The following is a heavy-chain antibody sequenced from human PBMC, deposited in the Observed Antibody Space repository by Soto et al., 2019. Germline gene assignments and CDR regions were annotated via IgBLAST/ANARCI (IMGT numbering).Heavy chain of an antibody. CDR1: GYTFTSYG. V-gene: IGHV1-18*01. Sequence: QVQLVQSGAEVKKPGASVKVSCKASGYTFTSYGINWVRQAPGQGLEWMGWINTYDGNTNHAQKFKGRVTMTTDTSTSTAYMDLRSLSSDDTAVYYCAASQQFDYWGQGTLVTVSS. CDR2: INTYDGNT. CDR3: AASQQFDY. J-gene: IGHJ4*02. D-gene: IGHD6-13*01.